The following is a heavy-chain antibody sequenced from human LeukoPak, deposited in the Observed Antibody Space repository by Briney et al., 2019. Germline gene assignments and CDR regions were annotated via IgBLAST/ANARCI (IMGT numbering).Heavy chain of an antibody. CDR3: AGLYNYYFDY. J-gene: IGHJ4*02. Sequence: SQTLSLTCTVSGASISSAGYYWGWIRQPPGKGLEWIGYIYHTGITYYNPSLKSRVTISVDTSKNQFSLKLSSVPAADTAVYYCAGLYNYYFDYWGQGPLVTVSS. V-gene: IGHV4-30-4*01. CDR2: IYHTGIT. CDR1: GASISSAGYY. D-gene: IGHD5-24*01.